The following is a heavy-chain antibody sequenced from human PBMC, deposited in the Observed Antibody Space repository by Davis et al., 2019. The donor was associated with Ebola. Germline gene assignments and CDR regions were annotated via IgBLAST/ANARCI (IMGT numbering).Heavy chain of an antibody. J-gene: IGHJ4*02. CDR2: IYSGGST. CDR3: ARGDCSTTSCSGYFVDY. Sequence: GESLKISCAASGFTVSSNYLSWVRQAPGKGLEWVSVIYSGGSTYYADSVKGRFTISRDTSKNTLYLQMNSLRAVDTAVYFCARGDCSTTSCSGYFVDYWGQGTLVTVSS. CDR1: GFTVSSNY. V-gene: IGHV3-53*01. D-gene: IGHD2-2*01.